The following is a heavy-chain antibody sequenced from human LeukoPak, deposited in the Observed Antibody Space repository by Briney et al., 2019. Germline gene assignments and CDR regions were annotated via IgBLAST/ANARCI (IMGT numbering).Heavy chain of an antibody. Sequence: ASVTVSCTASGYTFTSYYMHWVRQAPGQGLEWMGIINPSGGSTSYAQEFQGRVTMTRDTSTSTVHMELSSLRSEDTAVYYCARDARFYYDRSGYYYPLWFDPWGQGTLVTVSS. CDR2: INPSGGST. V-gene: IGHV1-46*01. J-gene: IGHJ5*02. CDR3: ARDARFYYDRSGYYYPLWFDP. CDR1: GYTFTSYY. D-gene: IGHD3-22*01.